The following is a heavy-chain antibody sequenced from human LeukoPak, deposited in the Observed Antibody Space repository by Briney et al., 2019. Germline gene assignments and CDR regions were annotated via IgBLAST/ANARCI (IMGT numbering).Heavy chain of an antibody. J-gene: IGHJ3*02. CDR2: ISSSSSYI. CDR1: GFMFRRYS. V-gene: IGHV3-21*01. Sequence: GGSLRLSCAASGFMFRRYSMNWVRQAPGKGLEWVSSISSSSSYIFYADSVKGRFTISRDSAKKSLSLQMNSLRAEDTAVYYCARDRGEDYYGSGNYLRAFDIWGQGTMVTVSS. CDR3: ARDRGEDYYGSGNYLRAFDI. D-gene: IGHD3-10*01.